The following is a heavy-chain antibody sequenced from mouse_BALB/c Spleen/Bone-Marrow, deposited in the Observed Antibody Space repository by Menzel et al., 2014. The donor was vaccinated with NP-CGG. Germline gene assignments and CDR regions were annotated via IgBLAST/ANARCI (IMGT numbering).Heavy chain of an antibody. J-gene: IGHJ3*01. CDR3: ARGGNFAWFAY. D-gene: IGHD2-1*01. Sequence: DVHLVESGGGLVQPGGSRKLSCAASGFTFSSFGMHWVRQAPEKGLEWVAYISSGSSTLYYADTVKGRFTISRDNPKNTLFLQMTSLRSEDTAMYYCARGGNFAWFAYWGQVTLVTVSA. V-gene: IGHV5-17*02. CDR2: ISSGSSTL. CDR1: GFTFSSFG.